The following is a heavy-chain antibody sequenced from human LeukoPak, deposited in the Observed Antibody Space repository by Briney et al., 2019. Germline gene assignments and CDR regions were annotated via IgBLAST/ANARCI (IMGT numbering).Heavy chain of an antibody. Sequence: SLRLXCAASGFIFTNYFMSWVRQAPGKGLEWVASIKHDGSEKYYVDSVRGRFTISRDNTKNSLYLQMSSLRAEDTAVYYCATDRGWRTSGYYLYYFEYWGQGTLVTFSS. J-gene: IGHJ4*02. CDR3: ATDRGWRTSGYYLYYFEY. CDR2: IKHDGSEK. D-gene: IGHD3-3*01. V-gene: IGHV3-7*01. CDR1: GFIFTNYF.